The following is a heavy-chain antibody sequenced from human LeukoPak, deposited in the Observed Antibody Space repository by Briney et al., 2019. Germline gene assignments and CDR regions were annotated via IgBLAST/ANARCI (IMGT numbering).Heavy chain of an antibody. CDR2: IRSKAYGETA. Sequence: GGSLRLSCTASGFTFGDYAMSWIRQAPGKGLEWVGFIRSKAYGETADYAASVKGRFTISRDDSKAIAYLQMNSLKTEDTAVYHCTRVPTAYYYYYGMDVWGQGTTVTVSS. V-gene: IGHV3-49*03. D-gene: IGHD4-17*01. CDR3: TRVPTAYYYYYGMDV. CDR1: GFTFGDYA. J-gene: IGHJ6*02.